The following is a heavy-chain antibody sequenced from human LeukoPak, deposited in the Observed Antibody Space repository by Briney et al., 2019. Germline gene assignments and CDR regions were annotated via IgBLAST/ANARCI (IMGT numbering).Heavy chain of an antibody. CDR2: IYYSGST. Sequence: PSETLSLTRTVSGGSISSYYWSWIRQPPGKGLEWIGYIYYSGSTNYNPSLKSRVTISVDTSKNQFSLKLSSVTAADTAVYYCARDREWEPLGWFDPWGQGTLVTVSS. CDR3: ARDREWEPLGWFDP. D-gene: IGHD1-26*01. CDR1: GGSISSYY. J-gene: IGHJ5*02. V-gene: IGHV4-59*01.